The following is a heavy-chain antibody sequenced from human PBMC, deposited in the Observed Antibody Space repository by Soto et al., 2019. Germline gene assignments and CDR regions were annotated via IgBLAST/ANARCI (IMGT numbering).Heavy chain of an antibody. CDR3: ARGGPRRWGSGGSLYYFDY. J-gene: IGHJ4*02. CDR2: ISPSCGEP. V-gene: IGHV1-46*03. CDR1: GDTFSSYS. Sequence: ASVKVSCKPSGDTFSSYSFSWVRQVPGQGLEWMGGISPSCGEPTYAQKFLGRVTMTSDTTTSTVHMELGSLTSEDTAVYYCARGGPRRWGSGGSLYYFDYWGQG. D-gene: IGHD2-15*01.